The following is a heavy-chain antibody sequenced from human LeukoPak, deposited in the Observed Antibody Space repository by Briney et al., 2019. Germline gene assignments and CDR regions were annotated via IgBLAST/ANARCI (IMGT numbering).Heavy chain of an antibody. CDR3: ARDRPFSGSYLGFDP. V-gene: IGHV3-74*01. J-gene: IGHJ5*02. D-gene: IGHD1-26*01. Sequence: GGSLRLSCAASGFSISDYWMHWVRQAPGKGLVWVSRINSDGSDTTYADSVKGRFTISRDNAKNMLYLQMSSLTAEDTAVYYCARDRPFSGSYLGFDPWGQGTLVTVS. CDR2: INSDGSDT. CDR1: GFSISDYW.